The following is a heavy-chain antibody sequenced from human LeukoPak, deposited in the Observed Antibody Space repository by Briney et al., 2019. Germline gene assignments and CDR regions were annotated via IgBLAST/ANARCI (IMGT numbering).Heavy chain of an antibody. Sequence: ASVKVSCKASGYTFTNYGVSWVRQAPGQGLEWMGLISAYNGYTNYAQKFQFRVTMTTDTSTSTAYMELRSLTSDDTAVYYCARDKAVTTELTQYFQHWGQGTLVTVSS. V-gene: IGHV1-18*01. CDR2: ISAYNGYT. CDR3: ARDKAVTTELTQYFQH. CDR1: GYTFTNYG. J-gene: IGHJ1*01. D-gene: IGHD4-11*01.